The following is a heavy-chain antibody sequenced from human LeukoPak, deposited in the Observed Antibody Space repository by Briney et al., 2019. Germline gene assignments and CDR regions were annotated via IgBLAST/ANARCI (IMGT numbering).Heavy chain of an antibody. V-gene: IGHV3-73*01. CDR3: ARGTGHTSISY. CDR1: GFSISGFD. J-gene: IGHJ4*02. CDR2: IKTKAESDAT. D-gene: IGHD3-3*02. Sequence: PGGSLKLSCAASGFSISGFDIHWVRQAPGKGLEWVARIKTKAESDATAYAASVKGRFTLSRDDSKNTASLQMNSLRAEDTAVYYCARGTGHTSISYWGQGTLVTVSS.